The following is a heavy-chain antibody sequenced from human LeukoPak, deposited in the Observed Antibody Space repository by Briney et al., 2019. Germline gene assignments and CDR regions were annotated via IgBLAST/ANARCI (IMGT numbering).Heavy chain of an antibody. Sequence: GGSLRLSCAASGFAFSSYWLHWVRQAPGKGLVWVSRVNSDGSSTNYADSVEGRFTVSRDNAKNTLFLQMNSLRVEDTALYYCAKDQGQLGWGQGTLVTVSS. CDR1: GFAFSSYW. CDR2: VNSDGSST. J-gene: IGHJ4*02. D-gene: IGHD6-13*01. V-gene: IGHV3-74*01. CDR3: AKDQGQLG.